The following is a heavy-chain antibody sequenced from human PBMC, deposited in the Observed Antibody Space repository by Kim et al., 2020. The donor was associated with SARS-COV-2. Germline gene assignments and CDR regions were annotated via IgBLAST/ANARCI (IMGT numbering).Heavy chain of an antibody. CDR1: GFTFSDYW. V-gene: IGHV3-7*01. Sequence: GGSLRLSCAASGFTFSDYWMSWVRQAPGKGLEWVANIKQDESEKDYVDSVKGRFTISRDNAKNSLYLQMNSLRAEDTGVYYCAREGGSSRSSWYYYYGMDVWGQGTTVTVSS. CDR2: IKQDESEK. J-gene: IGHJ6*02. D-gene: IGHD6-13*01. CDR3: AREGGSSRSSWYYYYGMDV.